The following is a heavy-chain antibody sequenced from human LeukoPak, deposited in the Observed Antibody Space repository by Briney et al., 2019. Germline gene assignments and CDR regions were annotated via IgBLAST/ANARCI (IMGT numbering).Heavy chain of an antibody. CDR1: GYTLTELS. Sequence: ASVKVSCKVSGYTLTELSMHWVRQAPGKGLEWMGGFDPEDGETIYAQKFQGRVTMTEDTSTDTAYMELSSLRSEDTAVYYCAKNHYYCSGGSCYPYYYYYYMDVWGKGTTVTVSS. CDR3: AKNHYYCSGGSCYPYYYYYYMDV. D-gene: IGHD2-15*01. J-gene: IGHJ6*03. V-gene: IGHV1-24*01. CDR2: FDPEDGET.